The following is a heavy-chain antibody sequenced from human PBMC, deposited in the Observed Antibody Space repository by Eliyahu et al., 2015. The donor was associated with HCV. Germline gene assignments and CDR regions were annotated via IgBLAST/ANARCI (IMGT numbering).Heavy chain of an antibody. CDR2: IWYDGXNK. CDR1: GFXFXSYG. Sequence: QVQLVESGGGVVQPGXSLRLSCXASGFXFXSYGMHWVRQAPGKGLGWVAVIWYDGXNKYYADSVKGRXTXSRDXSKNTLYLQMNSLRXEDTAVYYCARGLYIAAAGTDYWGQGTLVTVSS. CDR3: ARGLYIAAAGTDY. V-gene: IGHV3-33*01. D-gene: IGHD6-13*01. J-gene: IGHJ4*02.